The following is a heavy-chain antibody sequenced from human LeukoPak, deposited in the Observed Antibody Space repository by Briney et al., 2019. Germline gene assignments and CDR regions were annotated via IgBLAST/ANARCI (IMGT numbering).Heavy chain of an antibody. CDR3: ARALGYCSSTSCYPGTRFDY. Sequence: KSSETLSLTCAVYGGSFSGYYWSWIRQPPGKGLEWIGEINHSGSTNYNPSLKSRVTISVDTSKNQFSLKLSSVTAADTAVYYCARALGYCSSTSCYPGTRFDYWGQGTLVTVSS. J-gene: IGHJ4*02. CDR2: INHSGST. V-gene: IGHV4-34*01. D-gene: IGHD2-2*01. CDR1: GGSFSGYY.